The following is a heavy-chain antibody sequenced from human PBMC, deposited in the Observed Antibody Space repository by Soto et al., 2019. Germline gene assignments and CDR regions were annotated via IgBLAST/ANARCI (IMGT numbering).Heavy chain of an antibody. D-gene: IGHD2-15*01. CDR3: ARWYCSAGSCYSAPEYDAFDI. CDR2: MNPNSGNT. J-gene: IGHJ3*02. Sequence: GASVKVSCKASGYTFTSYDINWVRHATGRGLEWMGWMNPNSGNTGYAQKFQGRVTMTRNTSVSTAYMELSSLRSEDTAVYYCARWYCSAGSCYSAPEYDAFDIWGQGTMVTLSS. V-gene: IGHV1-8*01. CDR1: GYTFTSYD.